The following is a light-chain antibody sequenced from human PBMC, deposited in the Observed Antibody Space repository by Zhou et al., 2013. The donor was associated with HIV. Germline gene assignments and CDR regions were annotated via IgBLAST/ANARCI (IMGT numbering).Light chain of an antibody. J-gene: IGKJ5*01. CDR2: DTS. Sequence: EIVLTQSPGTLSLSPGERATLSCRASQSVSSSYLAWYQQKPGQAPRLLIYDTSSRAPGIPDRFSGSGSGTDFTLTITRLEAEDCAVYYCQQYGGSPPIIFGQGTRLEIK. V-gene: IGKV3-20*01. CDR1: QSVSSSY. CDR3: QQYGGSPPII.